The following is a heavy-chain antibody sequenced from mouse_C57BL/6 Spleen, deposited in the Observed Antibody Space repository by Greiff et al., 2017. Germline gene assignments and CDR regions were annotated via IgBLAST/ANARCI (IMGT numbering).Heavy chain of an antibody. D-gene: IGHD4-1*01. V-gene: IGHV3-1*01. CDR1: GYSITSGYD. J-gene: IGHJ3*01. CDR3: ASGGTGTFAY. CDR2: ISYSGST. Sequence: VQLKESGPGMVKPSQSLSLTCTVTGYSITSGYDWHWIRHFPGNKLEWMGYISYSGSTNYNPSLKSRISITHDTSKNHFFLKLNSVTTEDTATYYCASGGTGTFAYWGQGTLVTVSA.